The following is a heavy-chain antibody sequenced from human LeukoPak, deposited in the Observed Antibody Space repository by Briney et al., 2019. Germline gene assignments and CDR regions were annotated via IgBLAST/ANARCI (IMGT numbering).Heavy chain of an antibody. D-gene: IGHD3-9*01. CDR2: ISAYNGNT. Sequence: GASVKVSCKASGYTFTSYGISWVRQAPGQGLEWMGWISAYNGNTNYAQKLQGRVTMTTDTSTSTAYMELRSLRSDDTAVYYCVRDHYDILTGYYIGSHAFDIWGQGTMVTVSS. CDR3: VRDHYDILTGYYIGSHAFDI. CDR1: GYTFTSYG. J-gene: IGHJ3*02. V-gene: IGHV1-18*01.